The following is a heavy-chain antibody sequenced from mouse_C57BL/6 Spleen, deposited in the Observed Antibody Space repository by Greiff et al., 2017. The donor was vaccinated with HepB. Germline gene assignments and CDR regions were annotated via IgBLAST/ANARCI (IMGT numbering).Heavy chain of an antibody. CDR1: GFTFSSYA. CDR2: ISDGGSYT. D-gene: IGHD1-1*01. CDR3: ARDGDYGSSYRGFAY. J-gene: IGHJ3*01. Sequence: EVMLVESGGGLVKPGGSLKLSCAASGFTFSSYAMSWVRQTPEKRLEWVATISDGGSYTYYPDNVKGRFTISRDNAKNNPYLQMSQLKSEDTAMYYCARDGDYGSSYRGFAYWGQGTLVTVSA. V-gene: IGHV5-4*01.